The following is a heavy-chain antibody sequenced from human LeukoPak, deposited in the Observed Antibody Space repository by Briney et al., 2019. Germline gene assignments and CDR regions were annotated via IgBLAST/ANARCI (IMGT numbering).Heavy chain of an antibody. CDR3: ARAPRHSSSTSLDY. V-gene: IGHV3-74*01. J-gene: IGHJ4*02. CDR2: INSDVRST. CDR1: GFTFSSYW. Sequence: GGALRLSCAASGFTFSSYWMHWVRQAPGKGLVWVSRINSDVRSTNYADSVKGRVTISRDNAKNTLYLHKKTVRAEDTPAYYCARAPRHSSSTSLDYWGQGTLVTVSP. D-gene: IGHD6-6*01.